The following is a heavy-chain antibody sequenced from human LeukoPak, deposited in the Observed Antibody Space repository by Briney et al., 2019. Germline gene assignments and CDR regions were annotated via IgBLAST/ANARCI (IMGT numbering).Heavy chain of an antibody. CDR2: IYHSGST. Sequence: SETLSLTCTVSGYPISSGYYWGWIRQPPGKGLEWIGSIYHSGSTYYNPSLKSRVTISVDTSKNQFSLKLSSVTAADMAVYYCARDPYYYDSSGSQRGDASDICGQGTMVTVSS. CDR1: GYPISSGYY. J-gene: IGHJ3*02. V-gene: IGHV4-38-2*02. D-gene: IGHD3-22*01. CDR3: ARDPYYYDSSGSQRGDASDI.